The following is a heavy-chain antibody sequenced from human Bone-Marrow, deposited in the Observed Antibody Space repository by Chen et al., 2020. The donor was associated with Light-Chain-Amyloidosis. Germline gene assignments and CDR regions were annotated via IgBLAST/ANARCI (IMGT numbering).Heavy chain of an antibody. D-gene: IGHD3-10*01. Sequence: QVQLVQSGAEVKKPGASVQVSCKAYGFIFTGYYINWVRQAPGQGLEWVGWINPYSGDATHPQRFQGRVTMTRDMSITTAYMEQPGLRSEDTAVYYCARDDVYSSGFYYNDVWGQGTLVTVSS. CDR2: INPYSGDA. CDR3: ARDDVYSSGFYYNDV. J-gene: IGHJ4*02. V-gene: IGHV1-2*02. CDR1: GFIFTGYY.